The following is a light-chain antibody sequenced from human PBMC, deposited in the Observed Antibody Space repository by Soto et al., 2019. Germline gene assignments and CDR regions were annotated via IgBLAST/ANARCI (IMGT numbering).Light chain of an antibody. CDR1: SSDVGGYNY. J-gene: IGLJ2*01. CDR2: EVT. Sequence: QSALTQPPSASGSPGQSVTISCTGTSSDVGGYNYVSWFRQHPGKAPKLMIYEVTKRPSGVPDRFSGSKSGNTASLTVSGLQAEDEADYYCISYAGSNNFLVFGGGTKLTVL. V-gene: IGLV2-8*01. CDR3: ISYAGSNNFLV.